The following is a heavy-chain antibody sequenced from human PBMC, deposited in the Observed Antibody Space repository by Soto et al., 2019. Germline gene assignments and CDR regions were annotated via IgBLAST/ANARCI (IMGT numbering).Heavy chain of an antibody. CDR1: GFTFSSYA. Sequence: GGSLRLSCAASGFTFSSYAMSWVRQAPGKGLEWVSAISGSGSRTYYVDSVKGRFSISRDNSKNTLYLQLNSLRAEDTAVYYCAGDRHAAGPIPYWGQGALVTVSS. D-gene: IGHD6-13*01. CDR3: AGDRHAAGPIPY. V-gene: IGHV3-23*01. CDR2: ISGSGSRT. J-gene: IGHJ4*01.